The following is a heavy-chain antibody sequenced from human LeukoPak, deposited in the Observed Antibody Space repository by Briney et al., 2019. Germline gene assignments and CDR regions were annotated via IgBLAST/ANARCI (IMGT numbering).Heavy chain of an antibody. D-gene: IGHD6-19*01. CDR2: IYSGGST. Sequence: GGSLRLSCAASGFTVSGNYMSWVRQAPGKGLEWVSVIYSGGSTYYADSVKGRFTISRDNSKNTLYLQMKSLRAEDTAVYYCARDRNLEIAVAGTIFDYWGQGTLVTVFS. J-gene: IGHJ4*02. V-gene: IGHV3-66*01. CDR3: ARDRNLEIAVAGTIFDY. CDR1: GFTVSGNY.